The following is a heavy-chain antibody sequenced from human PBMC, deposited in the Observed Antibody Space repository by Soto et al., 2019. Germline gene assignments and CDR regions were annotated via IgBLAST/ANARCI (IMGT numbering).Heavy chain of an antibody. CDR1: GLTFNFYG. J-gene: IGHJ4*02. CDR3: AKDQASGQGSFDS. CDR2: ISYDESNQ. V-gene: IGHV3-30*18. Sequence: VKLEESGGGVVQPGGSLRLSCAASGLTFNFYGMHWVRQAPDKGLEWVALISYDESNQYYADSVKGRFTISRDNSKNTLFLQMNSLRADDTAVYYCAKDQASGQGSFDSWGQGTLVTVSS.